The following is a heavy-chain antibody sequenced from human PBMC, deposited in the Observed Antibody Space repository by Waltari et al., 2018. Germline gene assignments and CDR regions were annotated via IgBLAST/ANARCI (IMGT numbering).Heavy chain of an antibody. V-gene: IGHV3-53*01. D-gene: IGHD1-26*01. Sequence: EVQLVESGGALIQPGGSLRLSCAAAGFPVSSHYMNWVRQAPGKGLYLVSVIYTGGSTYYADSVKCRFAISRDTSKNTLSLQMDSLRAEDTAVYYCARGGTIGATHLDFWGQGTLVTVSS. CDR1: GFPVSSHY. CDR2: IYTGGST. CDR3: ARGGTIGATHLDF. J-gene: IGHJ4*02.